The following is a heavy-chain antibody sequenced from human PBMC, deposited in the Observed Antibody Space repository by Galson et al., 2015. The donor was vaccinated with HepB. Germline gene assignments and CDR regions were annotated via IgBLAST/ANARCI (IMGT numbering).Heavy chain of an antibody. J-gene: IGHJ6*03. D-gene: IGHD2-2*01. CDR3: AKAKRGYCSSTSCHIPFYYYYYMDV. CDR2: ISGSGGST. V-gene: IGHV3-23*01. CDR1: GFTFSSYA. Sequence: SLRLSCAASGFTFSSYAMSWVRQAPGKGLEWVSAISGSGGSTYYADSVKGRFTISRDNSKNTPYLQMNSLRAEDTAVYYCAKAKRGYCSSTSCHIPFYYYYYMDVWGKGTTVTVSS.